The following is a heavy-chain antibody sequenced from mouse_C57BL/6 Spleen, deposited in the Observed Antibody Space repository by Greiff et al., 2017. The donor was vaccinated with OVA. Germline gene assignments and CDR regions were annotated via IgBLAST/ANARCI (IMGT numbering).Heavy chain of an antibody. Sequence: VQLKESGPGLVKPSQSLSLTCSVTGYSITSGYYWNWIRQFPGNKLEWMGYISYDGSNNYNPSLKNRISITRDTSKNQFFLKLNSVTTEDTATYYCARNYYGSPFDYWGQGTTLTVSS. J-gene: IGHJ2*01. D-gene: IGHD1-1*01. CDR2: ISYDGSN. CDR1: GYSITSGYY. CDR3: ARNYYGSPFDY. V-gene: IGHV3-6*01.